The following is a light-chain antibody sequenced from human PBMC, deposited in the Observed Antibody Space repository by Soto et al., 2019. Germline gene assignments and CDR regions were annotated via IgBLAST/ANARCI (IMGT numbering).Light chain of an antibody. CDR1: QDVSRY. CDR2: AAS. J-gene: IGKJ3*01. Sequence: DIPLTQSPSFLSASVGDRVTITCRASQDVSRYLAWYQQKPGKAPNLLIYAASTLRSGVPSRFSGSGSETEFTLTISSLQPEDFATYYCQQLNSYVSAFGPGTKVDIK. V-gene: IGKV1-9*01. CDR3: QQLNSYVSA.